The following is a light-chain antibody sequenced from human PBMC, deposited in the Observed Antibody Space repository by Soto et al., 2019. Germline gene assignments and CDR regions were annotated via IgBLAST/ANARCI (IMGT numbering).Light chain of an antibody. J-gene: IGKJ4*01. V-gene: IGKV1-9*01. Sequence: IQLTQSPSSLSASVGDRVTITCRASQVISKYLAWYQQKPGTAPKLLIYLASTLQGGVRSRFSGRGSGTDFSLTISSLQPEDVATYYCQYLNSFPLTFGGGTKVEIK. CDR1: QVISKY. CDR2: LAS. CDR3: QYLNSFPLT.